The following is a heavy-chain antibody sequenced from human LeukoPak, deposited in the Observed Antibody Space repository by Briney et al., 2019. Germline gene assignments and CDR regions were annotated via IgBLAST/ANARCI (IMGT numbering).Heavy chain of an antibody. CDR2: ISSSSSYI. CDR1: GFTFSSYS. CDR3: AKPTDSSSPYFDY. V-gene: IGHV3-21*01. Sequence: PGGSLRLSCAASGFTFSSYSMNWVRQAPGKGLEWVSSISSSSSYIYYADSVKGRFTISRDNAKNSLYLQMNSLRAEDTAVYYCAKPTDSSSPYFDYWGQGTLVTVSS. J-gene: IGHJ4*02. D-gene: IGHD6-13*01.